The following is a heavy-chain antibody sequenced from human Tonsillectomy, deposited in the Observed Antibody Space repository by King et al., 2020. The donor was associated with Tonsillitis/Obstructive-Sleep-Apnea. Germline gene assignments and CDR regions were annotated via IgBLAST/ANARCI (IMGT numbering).Heavy chain of an antibody. V-gene: IGHV3-73*01. J-gene: IGHJ4*02. CDR1: GFTFSGSA. CDR2: IRSKANSYAT. D-gene: IGHD2-2*01. Sequence: VQLVESGGGLVQPGGSLKLSCAASGFTFSGSAMHWVRQASGKGLEWVGRIRSKANSYATAYAASVKGRSTISRDDSKNTAYLQMNSLKTEDTAVYYGTREGRGYCSSTSCSSDYWGQGTLVTVSS. CDR3: TREGRGYCSSTSCSSDY.